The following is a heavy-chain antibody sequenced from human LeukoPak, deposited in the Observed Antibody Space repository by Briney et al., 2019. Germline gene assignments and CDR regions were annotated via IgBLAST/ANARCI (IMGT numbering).Heavy chain of an antibody. CDR3: ARVRDGYNDAYDI. V-gene: IGHV1-24*01. D-gene: IGHD5-24*01. CDR2: FDPEDGET. J-gene: IGHJ3*02. CDR1: GYTFTELS. Sequence: ASVKVSCKVSGYTFTELSMHWVRQAPGKGLEWMGGFDPEDGETIYAQKFQGRVTMTRDTSTSTVYMELSSLRSEDTAVYYCARVRDGYNDAYDIWGQGTMVTVPS.